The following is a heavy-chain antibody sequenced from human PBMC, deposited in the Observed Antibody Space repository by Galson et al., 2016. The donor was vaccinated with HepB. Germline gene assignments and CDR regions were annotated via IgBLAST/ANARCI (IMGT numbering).Heavy chain of an antibody. J-gene: IGHJ4*02. CDR3: ARAQTTVVTYIDN. D-gene: IGHD4-23*01. CDR1: GFTFSTYT. V-gene: IGHV3-21*01. Sequence: SLRLSCAASGFTFSTYTLNWVRQAPGKGLEWVSSIKNSNSDVYYEDSVKGRFTISRDNAENSLYLQTNSLRAEDTAVYYCARAQTTVVTYIDNWGQGTLVTVSS. CDR2: IKNSNSDV.